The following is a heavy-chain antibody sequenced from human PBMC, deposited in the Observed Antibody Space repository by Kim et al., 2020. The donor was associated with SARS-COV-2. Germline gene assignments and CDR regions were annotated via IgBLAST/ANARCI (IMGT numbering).Heavy chain of an antibody. CDR1: GGTFSSYA. CDR3: ARGGQQLAHLGGWFDP. V-gene: IGHV1-69*13. CDR2: IIPIFGTA. D-gene: IGHD6-13*01. J-gene: IGHJ5*02. Sequence: SVKVSCKASGGTFSSYAISWVRQAPGQGLEWMGGIIPIFGTANYAQKFQGRVTITADESTSTAYMELSSLRSEDTAVYYCARGGQQLAHLGGWFDPWGQGTLVTVSS.